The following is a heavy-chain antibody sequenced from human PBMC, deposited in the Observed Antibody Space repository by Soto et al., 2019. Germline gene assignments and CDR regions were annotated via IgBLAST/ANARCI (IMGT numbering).Heavy chain of an antibody. V-gene: IGHV3-23*01. CDR3: AKVSIVVVNPRPHGMDV. J-gene: IGHJ6*01. CDR1: GFTFSSYA. D-gene: IGHD2-21*01. Sequence: EVQLLESGGGLVQPGGSLRLSCAASGFTFSSYAMSWVRQAPGKGLEWVSAISGSGGSTYYADSVKGRFTISRDNSKNTLYVQMNSLRADDTAVHYCAKVSIVVVNPRPHGMDVWGQGTTVTVSS. CDR2: ISGSGGST.